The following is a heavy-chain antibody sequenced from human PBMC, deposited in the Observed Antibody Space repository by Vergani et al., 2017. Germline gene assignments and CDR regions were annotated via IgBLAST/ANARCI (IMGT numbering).Heavy chain of an antibody. Sequence: QVQLVQSGAEVKKPGSSVKVSCKASGGTFSSYAISWVRQAPGQGLEWMGGIIPIFGTANYAQKFQGRVTITADESTSTAYMELSSLRSEDTAVYYCARGLIAAAANYYDYGMDVWGQGTTVTVSS. CDR1: GGTFSSYA. V-gene: IGHV1-69*01. CDR2: IIPIFGTA. J-gene: IGHJ6*02. CDR3: ARGLIAAAANYYDYGMDV. D-gene: IGHD6-13*01.